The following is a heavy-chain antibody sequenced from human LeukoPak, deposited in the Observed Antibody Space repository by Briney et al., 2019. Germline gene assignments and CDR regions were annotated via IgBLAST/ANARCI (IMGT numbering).Heavy chain of an antibody. CDR2: ISYDGTTK. CDR3: ARDPGEWELLGVFDY. V-gene: IGHV3-30*03. D-gene: IGHD1-26*01. Sequence: GGSLRLSCAASGITFRSYGTYWVRQAPGKGLEWVAVISYDGTTKNYADSVKGRFTISRDNAKNSLYLQMNSLRAEDTAVYYCARDPGEWELLGVFDYWGQGTLVTVSS. CDR1: GITFRSYG. J-gene: IGHJ4*02.